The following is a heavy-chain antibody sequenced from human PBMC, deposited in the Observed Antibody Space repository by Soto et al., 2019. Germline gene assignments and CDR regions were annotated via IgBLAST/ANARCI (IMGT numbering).Heavy chain of an antibody. Sequence: QEQLVESGGGVVQPGRSLRLSCAASGFTFSDYAMHWVRQAPGKGLGWVAVIWHDGTNKYYADSVKGRFTISRDNSKNTMYLQMNSLRAEDTAVYYCARPALFVTTFDSWGQGTLVTVSS. D-gene: IGHD4-17*01. V-gene: IGHV3-33*01. CDR1: GFTFSDYA. CDR2: IWHDGTNK. CDR3: ARPALFVTTFDS. J-gene: IGHJ4*02.